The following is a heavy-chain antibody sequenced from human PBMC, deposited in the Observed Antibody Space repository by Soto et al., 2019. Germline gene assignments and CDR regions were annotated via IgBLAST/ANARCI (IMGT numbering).Heavy chain of an antibody. CDR3: ARDRRARRDYYYGMDV. CDR1: GGTFNSYA. J-gene: IGHJ6*02. V-gene: IGHV1-69*13. CDR2: IIPIFGTA. Sequence: ASVKVSCKASGGTFNSYAISWVRQAPGQGLEWMGGIIPIFGTANYAQKFRGGVTITADESTSTAYMELSSLRSEDTAVYYCARDRRARRDYYYGMDVWGQGTTVTVSS.